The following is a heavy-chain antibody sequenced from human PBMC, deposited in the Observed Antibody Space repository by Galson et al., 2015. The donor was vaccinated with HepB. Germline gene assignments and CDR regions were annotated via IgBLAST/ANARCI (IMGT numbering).Heavy chain of an antibody. CDR3: ARRAVAGLNYFDY. D-gene: IGHD6-19*01. Sequence: SLRLSCAASGFTFSSYSMNWVRQAPGKGLGWVSYISSSSSTIYYADSVKGRFTISRDNAKNSLYLQMNSLRDEDTAVYYCARRAVAGLNYFDYWGQGTLVTGSS. CDR2: ISSSSSTI. CDR1: GFTFSSYS. V-gene: IGHV3-48*02. J-gene: IGHJ4*02.